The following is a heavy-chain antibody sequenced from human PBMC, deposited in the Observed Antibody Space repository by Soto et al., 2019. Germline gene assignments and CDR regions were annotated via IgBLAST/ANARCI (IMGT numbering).Heavy chain of an antibody. Sequence: SVKVSCKASGYTFTSHGISWVRQAPGQGLEWMGWISTYNGNTNYAQKVQGRVTMTTDTSTSTAYMELWSLRSDDTAVYYCARGRYCSGGSCYPYYFDYWGQGTLVTVSS. CDR2: ISTYNGNT. D-gene: IGHD2-15*01. CDR3: ARGRYCSGGSCYPYYFDY. J-gene: IGHJ4*02. V-gene: IGHV1-18*01. CDR1: GYTFTSHG.